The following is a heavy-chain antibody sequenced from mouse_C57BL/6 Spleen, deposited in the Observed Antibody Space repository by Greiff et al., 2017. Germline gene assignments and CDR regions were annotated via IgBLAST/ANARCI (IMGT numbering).Heavy chain of an antibody. CDR3: ARLDYYGSSYDY. V-gene: IGHV1-78*01. J-gene: IGHJ2*01. CDR1: GYTFTDHT. D-gene: IGHD1-1*01. CDR2: IYPRDGST. Sequence: VKLQESDAELVKPGASVKISCKVSGYTFTDHTIHWMKQRPEQGLEWIGYIYPRDGSTKYNEKFKGKATLTADKSSSTAYMQLNSLTSEDSAVYFCARLDYYGSSYDYWGQGTTLTVSS.